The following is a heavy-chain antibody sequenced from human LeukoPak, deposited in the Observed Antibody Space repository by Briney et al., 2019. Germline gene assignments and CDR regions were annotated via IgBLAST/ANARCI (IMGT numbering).Heavy chain of an antibody. J-gene: IGHJ4*02. D-gene: IGHD2-15*01. CDR1: GGSFSGYY. CDR2: INHSGST. V-gene: IGHV4-34*01. Sequence: SETLSLTCAVYGGSFSGYYWSWIRQPPGKGLEWIGEINHSGSTNYNPSLKSRVTISVDTSKNQFSLKLSSVTAADTAVYYCASYICSGGSCYSAYWGQGTLVTVSS. CDR3: ASYICSGGSCYSAY.